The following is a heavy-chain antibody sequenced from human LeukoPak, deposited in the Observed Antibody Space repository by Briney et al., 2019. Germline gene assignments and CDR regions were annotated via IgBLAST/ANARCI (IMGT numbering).Heavy chain of an antibody. CDR1: GFTFSSYY. V-gene: IGHV3-7*04. J-gene: IGHJ4*02. CDR3: ARDRGYSTFDF. D-gene: IGHD4-11*01. CDR2: INQDDSEE. Sequence: GGSLRLSCAASGFTFSSYYMSWVRQAPGKGLEWVANINQDDSEENFVDSVKGRFSISRDNAKRSVYLQMNSLRAEDTAMYYCARDRGYSTFDFWGQGTLVTVSS.